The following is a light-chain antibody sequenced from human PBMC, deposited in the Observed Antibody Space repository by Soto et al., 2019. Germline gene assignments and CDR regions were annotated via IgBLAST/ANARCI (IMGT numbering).Light chain of an antibody. J-gene: IGKJ3*01. Sequence: EIVLTQSPGTLSLSPGERATLSCRASQSVSSTYLAWYQHKPGQAPRLLIYGASSRATGIPDRFSGSGSGTDFPLTLSRPEHEDFAVYYCQQYETFGPGTTVDI. CDR2: GAS. CDR1: QSVSSTY. V-gene: IGKV3-20*01. CDR3: QQYET.